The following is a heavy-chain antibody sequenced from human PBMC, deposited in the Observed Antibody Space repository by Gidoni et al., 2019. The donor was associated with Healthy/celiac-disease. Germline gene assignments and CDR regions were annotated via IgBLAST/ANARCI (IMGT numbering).Heavy chain of an antibody. CDR3: ARQPKYYYGSGSNYWFDP. CDR1: GGSISHSRYY. J-gene: IGHJ5*02. D-gene: IGHD3-10*01. Sequence: QLQLQESGPGLVKPSETLSLTCTVSGGSISHSRYYWGWIRQPPGKGLEWIGSIYYSGSTYYNPSLKSRVTISVDTSKNQFSLKLSSVTAADTAVYYCARQPKYYYGSGSNYWFDPWGQGTLVTVSS. V-gene: IGHV4-39*01. CDR2: IYYSGST.